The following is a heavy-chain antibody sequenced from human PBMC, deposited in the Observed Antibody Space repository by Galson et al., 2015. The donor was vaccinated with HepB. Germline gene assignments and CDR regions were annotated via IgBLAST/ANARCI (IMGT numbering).Heavy chain of an antibody. D-gene: IGHD3-16*01. CDR3: ARDRGLGSRLGEFLAFDI. Sequence: SLRLSCAASGFTFSSYSMNWVRQAPGKGLEWVSSISSSSSYIYYADSVKGRFTISRDNAKNSLYLQMNSLRAEDTAVYYCARDRGLGSRLGEFLAFDIWGQGTMVTVSS. J-gene: IGHJ3*02. CDR2: ISSSSSYI. CDR1: GFTFSSYS. V-gene: IGHV3-21*01.